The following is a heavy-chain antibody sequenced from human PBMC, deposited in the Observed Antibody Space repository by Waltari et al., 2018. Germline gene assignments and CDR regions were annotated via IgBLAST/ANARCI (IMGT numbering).Heavy chain of an antibody. J-gene: IGHJ4*02. V-gene: IGHV3-7*01. D-gene: IGHD6-19*01. Sequence: EVQLVESGGGLVQPGGSLRLAGVASGFGFSSHYMTWLRQAPGKGLEWGAKIGPNGSDRNHVDSVKDRFTISRDNAQNTLYLQMNSLRAEDTAVYYCARQDISVRSCPDYWGQGTLVTVSS. CDR2: IGPNGSDR. CDR3: ARQDISVRSCPDY. CDR1: GFGFSSHY.